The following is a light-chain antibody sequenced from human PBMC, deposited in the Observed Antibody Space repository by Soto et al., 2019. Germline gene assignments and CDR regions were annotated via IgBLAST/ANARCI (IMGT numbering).Light chain of an antibody. V-gene: IGKV3-15*01. CDR1: ESVSNN. J-gene: IGKJ4*01. CDR2: HAI. CDR3: QQYNNWPLT. Sequence: EIVMTQSPATLSVSPGERVTLSCRASESVSNNVAWYQQKPGQAPRLLIYHAITRATGIPARFSGSGSGTQLTLTISSLQSEDFAIYYCQQYNNWPLTFGGGPKLEI.